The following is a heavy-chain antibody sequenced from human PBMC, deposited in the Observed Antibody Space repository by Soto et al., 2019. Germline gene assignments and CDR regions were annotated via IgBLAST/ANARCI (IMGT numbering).Heavy chain of an antibody. Sequence: QNPGKGLEWIGYIYYSGSTYYNPSLKSRVTRSGDTSKNQFSLKLSSVTAADTAVYYCARCVFFFQAEDGIRDVRSVSAFLLNRSSDL. CDR3: ARCVFFFQAEDGIRDVRSVSAFLLNRSSDL. V-gene: IGHV4-31*02. CDR2: IYYSGST. J-gene: IGHJ2*01. D-gene: IGHD3-10*02.